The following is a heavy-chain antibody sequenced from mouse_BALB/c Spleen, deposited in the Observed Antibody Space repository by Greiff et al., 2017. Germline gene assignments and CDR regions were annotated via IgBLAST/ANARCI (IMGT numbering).Heavy chain of an antibody. V-gene: IGHV1-87*01. D-gene: IGHD2-4*01. J-gene: IGHJ3*01. Sequence: QVQLKQSGAELARPGASVKLSCKASGYTFTSYWMQWVKQRPGQGLEWIGAIYPGDGDTRYTQKFKGKATLTADKSSSTAYMQLSSLASEDSAVYYCASPHYDYDGGFAYWGQGTLVTVSA. CDR3: ASPHYDYDGGFAY. CDR1: GYTFTSYW. CDR2: IYPGDGDT.